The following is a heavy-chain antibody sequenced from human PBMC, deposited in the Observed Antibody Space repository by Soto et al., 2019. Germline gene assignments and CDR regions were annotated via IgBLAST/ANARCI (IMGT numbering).Heavy chain of an antibody. CDR1: GYTFTSYG. J-gene: IGHJ3*02. V-gene: IGHV1-18*01. CDR2: ISAYNGNT. D-gene: IGHD3-10*01. CDR3: ARAGRRVRGVSSSLTFDAFDS. Sequence: GASVKVSCKASGYTFTSYGISWVRQAPGQGLEWMGWISAYNGNTNYAQKLQGRVTMTTDTSTSTAYMELRSLRSEDTAVYYCARAGRRVRGVSSSLTFDAFDSPGQGTRVTVSS.